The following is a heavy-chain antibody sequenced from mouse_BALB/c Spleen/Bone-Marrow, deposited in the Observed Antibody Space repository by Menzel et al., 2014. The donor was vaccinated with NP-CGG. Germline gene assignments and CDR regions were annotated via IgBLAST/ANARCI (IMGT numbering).Heavy chain of an antibody. Sequence: DLVRPGASVKLSCKASGYTFTSYWINWIKQRPGQGLEWIGRIAPGGGSTYYNEMFKGKATLTVDTSSSTAYIQLSSLSSEDSAVYFCARFPIYYCTYGAMDYWGQGTSVTVSS. CDR2: IAPGGGST. J-gene: IGHJ4*01. CDR1: GYTFTSYW. D-gene: IGHD2-1*01. V-gene: IGHV1S41*01. CDR3: ARFPIYYCTYGAMDY.